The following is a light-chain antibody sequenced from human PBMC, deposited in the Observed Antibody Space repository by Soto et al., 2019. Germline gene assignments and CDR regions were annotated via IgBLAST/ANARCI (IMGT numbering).Light chain of an antibody. CDR3: QQYYSYPYT. Sequence: AIRMTQSPSSLSASTGDRVTITCRASQGISSYLAWYQQKPGKAPKLLIYAASTLQSGVPSRFSDSGSGTDFTLTISGLQSEDFATYYCQQYYSYPYTFGQGTKLEIK. CDR1: QGISSY. J-gene: IGKJ2*01. CDR2: AAS. V-gene: IGKV1-8*01.